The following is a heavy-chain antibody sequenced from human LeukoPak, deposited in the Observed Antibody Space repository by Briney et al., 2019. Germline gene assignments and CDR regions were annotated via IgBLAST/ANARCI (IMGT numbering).Heavy chain of an antibody. CDR2: IIPIFGTA. Sequence: SVKVSCKASGGTFSSYAISWVRQAPGQGLEWMGGIIPIFGTANYAQKFQGRVTITADESTSTAYMELSSLRSEDTAVYYCARSNSGYSSGWYDTDYYYYYMDVWSKGTTVTVSS. V-gene: IGHV1-69*01. D-gene: IGHD6-19*01. CDR1: GGTFSSYA. CDR3: ARSNSGYSSGWYDTDYYYYYMDV. J-gene: IGHJ6*03.